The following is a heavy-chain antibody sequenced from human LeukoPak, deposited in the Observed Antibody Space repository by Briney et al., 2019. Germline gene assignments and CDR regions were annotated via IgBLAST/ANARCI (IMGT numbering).Heavy chain of an antibody. CDR1: GYTFTTYA. V-gene: IGHV7-4-1*02. CDR2: INTNTGNP. Sequence: ASVKVSCKASGYTFTTYAMNWVRPAPGQGLEWMGWINTNTGNPTYAQGFTGRFVFSLDTSVSTAYLQISSLKAEDTAVYYCARVVDYYDSSGPRGWDAFDIWGQGTMVTVSS. J-gene: IGHJ3*02. D-gene: IGHD3-22*01. CDR3: ARVVDYYDSSGPRGWDAFDI.